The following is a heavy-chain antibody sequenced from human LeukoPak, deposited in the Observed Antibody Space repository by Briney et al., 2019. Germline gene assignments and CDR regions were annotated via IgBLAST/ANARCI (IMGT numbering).Heavy chain of an antibody. CDR1: GDSISSSAYF. Sequence: PSETLSLTCIVSGDSISSSAYFGGWIRQPPGKGLEWIGSIYYSGKTYYSASLKSRVTMSVDTSKNLFSLRLTSVTAADTAIFYCARRRWYGGFDFWGQGTLVTVSS. D-gene: IGHD3-10*01. V-gene: IGHV4-39*01. CDR3: ARRRWYGGFDF. J-gene: IGHJ4*02. CDR2: IYYSGKT.